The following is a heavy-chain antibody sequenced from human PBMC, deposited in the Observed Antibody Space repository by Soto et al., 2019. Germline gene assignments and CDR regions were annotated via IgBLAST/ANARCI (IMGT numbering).Heavy chain of an antibody. Sequence: GGSLRLSCAASGFTVSSNYMSWVRQAPGKGLEWVSVIYSGGSTYYADSVKGRFTISRDNSKNTLYLQMNSLRAEDTAVYYCAREIPNYQDYYYYGMDVWGQGTTVTVSS. CDR1: GFTVSSNY. D-gene: IGHD1-7*01. CDR3: AREIPNYQDYYYYGMDV. J-gene: IGHJ6*02. V-gene: IGHV3-53*01. CDR2: IYSGGST.